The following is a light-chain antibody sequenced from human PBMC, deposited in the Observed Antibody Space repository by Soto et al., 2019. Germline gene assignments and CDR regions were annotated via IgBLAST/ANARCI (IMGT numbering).Light chain of an antibody. Sequence: QSVLTQPASVSGSPGQSITISCTGTSSDVGGYNYVSWYQQHPGKAPKLMIYEVSNRPSGVSNRFSGSKSGNTASLTISGLQAHDEADYYCSSYTGSSTLVFGGGTKLTVL. V-gene: IGLV2-14*01. J-gene: IGLJ2*01. CDR1: SSDVGGYNY. CDR2: EVS. CDR3: SSYTGSSTLV.